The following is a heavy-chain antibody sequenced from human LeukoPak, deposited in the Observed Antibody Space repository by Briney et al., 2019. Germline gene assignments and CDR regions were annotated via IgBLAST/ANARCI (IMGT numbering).Heavy chain of an antibody. J-gene: IGHJ4*02. CDR3: ARDARFYDSGNFHVDLDS. D-gene: IGHD3-10*01. Sequence: GGSLRLSCEASGFTFSSHWMHWVRQAPGKGLVWVSQISFDGGITEYADAVNGQFIVSRDNSKNRLFLQMDGLRVDDTAVYFCARDARFYDSGNFHVDLDSWGQGTLVIVSS. V-gene: IGHV3-74*01. CDR2: ISFDGGIT. CDR1: GFTFSSHW.